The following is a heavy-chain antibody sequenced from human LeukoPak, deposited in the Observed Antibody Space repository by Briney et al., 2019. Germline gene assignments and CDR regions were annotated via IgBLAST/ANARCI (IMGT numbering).Heavy chain of an antibody. Sequence: PSETLSLTCTVSGGSISTYYWSWIRQPAGKGLEWIGRIYTSGSTNYNPSLKSRVTMSVDTSENQFSLRLSSVTVADTAVYYCARDSYDSSGITIHYYMDVWGKGITVTVSS. D-gene: IGHD3-22*01. CDR1: GGSISTYY. CDR2: IYTSGST. CDR3: ARDSYDSSGITIHYYMDV. J-gene: IGHJ6*03. V-gene: IGHV4-4*07.